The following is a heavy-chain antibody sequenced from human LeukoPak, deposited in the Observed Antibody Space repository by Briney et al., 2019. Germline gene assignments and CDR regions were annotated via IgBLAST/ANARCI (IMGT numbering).Heavy chain of an antibody. Sequence: TGGSLRLSCAASGFTFSSYWMTWVRQVPGKGLEWVANINQDGSVKYYVDSVKGRFTISRDNAKNSLYLQMNSLRAEDTAVYYWARDRGGEATIDYWGQGTLVTVSS. CDR1: GFTFSSYW. V-gene: IGHV3-7*03. CDR2: INQDGSVK. CDR3: ARDRGGEATIDY. J-gene: IGHJ4*02. D-gene: IGHD5-12*01.